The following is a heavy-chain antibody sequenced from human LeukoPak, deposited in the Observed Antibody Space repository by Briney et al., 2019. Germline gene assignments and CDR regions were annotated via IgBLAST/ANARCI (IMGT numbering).Heavy chain of an antibody. CDR3: ARRPRGRANYDQGVDH. Sequence: GGSLRLSCAASGFTFSYFDMHWVRQAPDKGLEWVALIGYDGNNEYYADSVKGRFTISRDNSKKILYLQLNSLRAEDTAVYYCARRPRGRANYDQGVDHWGQGALVTVSS. J-gene: IGHJ4*02. CDR1: GFTFSYFD. CDR2: IGYDGNNE. D-gene: IGHD3-16*01. V-gene: IGHV3-30*02.